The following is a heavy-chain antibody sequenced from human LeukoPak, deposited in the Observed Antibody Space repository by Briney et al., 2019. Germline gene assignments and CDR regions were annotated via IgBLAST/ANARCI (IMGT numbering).Heavy chain of an antibody. Sequence: PGGSLRLSCAASGFTLSNYWVNWVRQAPGKGLEWVANINQDGTAKSYVDSVKGRFTIARDNAKSSVYLQMNSLRAEDTAMYYCARGTSVPGTDYWGQGNLVTVSS. CDR1: GFTLSNYW. CDR2: INQDGTAK. V-gene: IGHV3-7*01. D-gene: IGHD1-1*01. CDR3: ARGTSVPGTDY. J-gene: IGHJ4*02.